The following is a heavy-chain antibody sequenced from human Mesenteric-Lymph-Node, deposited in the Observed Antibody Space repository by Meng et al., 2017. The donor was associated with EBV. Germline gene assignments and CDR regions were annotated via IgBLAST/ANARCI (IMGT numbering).Heavy chain of an antibody. CDR2: ISTNTGSP. CDR1: GYTFTDYA. D-gene: IGHD6-13*01. J-gene: IGHJ4*02. V-gene: IGHV7-4-1*02. Sequence: QVHLLQSGSELKKPGASVKVSCKASGYTFTDYAMNWVRQAPGQGLQYVGWISTNTGSPTYAQGFAGRFVFSLDTSVSTAYLQISSLKAEDTAVYYCARGRGSWYEDYWGQGPLVTVSS. CDR3: ARGRGSWYEDY.